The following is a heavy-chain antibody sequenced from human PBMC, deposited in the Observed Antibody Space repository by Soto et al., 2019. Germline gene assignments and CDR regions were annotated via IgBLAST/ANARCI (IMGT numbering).Heavy chain of an antibody. J-gene: IGHJ6*02. CDR3: ARSLRYCTNGVCFPAYYYYGMDV. Sequence: EVQLVESGGRLVQPGGSLRLSCAASGFTFSSYSMNWVRQAPGKGLEWVSYISSSSSTIYYADSVKGRFTISRDNAKNSLYLQMNSLRDEDTAVYYCARSLRYCTNGVCFPAYYYYGMDVWGQGTTVTVSS. V-gene: IGHV3-48*02. CDR2: ISSSSSTI. D-gene: IGHD2-8*01. CDR1: GFTFSSYS.